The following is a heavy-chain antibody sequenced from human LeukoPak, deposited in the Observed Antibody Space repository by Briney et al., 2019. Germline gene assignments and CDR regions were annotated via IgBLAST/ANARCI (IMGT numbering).Heavy chain of an antibody. CDR2: INTGNGNT. V-gene: IGHV1-3*04. J-gene: IGHJ4*02. CDR3: ARDSGSGFYEMTY. D-gene: IGHD3-22*01. CDR1: GYTFTNYA. Sequence: ASVKCSCKASGYTFTNYAIHWVRQAPGQRLEWMGWINTGNGNTQYSQRFQGRVTITMDTSASTAYMELSTLRSEDTAVYYCARDSGSGFYEMTYGGQGTLVIVSS.